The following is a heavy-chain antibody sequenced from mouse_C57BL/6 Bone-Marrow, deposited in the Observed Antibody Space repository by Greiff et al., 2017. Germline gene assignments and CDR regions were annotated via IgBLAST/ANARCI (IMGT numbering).Heavy chain of an antibody. J-gene: IGHJ3*02. CDR2: IDPENGDT. Sequence: EVKLVESGAELVRPGASVTLSCTASGFNIKDDYMHWVKQRPEQGLEWIGWIDPENGDTEYASKLQGKATITADTSSNTAYLQLSSLTSEDTAVYYCTTGGYWGQGTLVTVSA. V-gene: IGHV14-4*01. CDR1: GFNIKDDY. CDR3: TTGGY.